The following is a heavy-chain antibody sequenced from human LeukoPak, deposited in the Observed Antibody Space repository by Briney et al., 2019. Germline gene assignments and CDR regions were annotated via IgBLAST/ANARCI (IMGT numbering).Heavy chain of an antibody. J-gene: IGHJ6*02. CDR2: IYYSGST. Sequence: SETLSLTCTVSGGSISSYYWSWIRQPPGKGLEWIGYIYYSGSTNYNPSLKSRVTISVDTSKNQFSLKLSSVTAADTAVYYCARARGDYYYYYGMDVWAKGPRSPSP. V-gene: IGHV4-59*01. CDR1: GGSISSYY. CDR3: ARARGDYYYYYGMDV.